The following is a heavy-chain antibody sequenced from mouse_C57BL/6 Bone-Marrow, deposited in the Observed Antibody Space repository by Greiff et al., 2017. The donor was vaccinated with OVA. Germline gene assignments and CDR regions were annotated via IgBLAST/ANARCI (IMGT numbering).Heavy chain of an antibody. J-gene: IGHJ1*03. V-gene: IGHV5-9*01. D-gene: IGHD1-1*01. CDR1: GFTFSSYT. CDR2: ISGGGGNT. CDR3: ARLGTTVVAGDWYFDV. Sequence: EVKVEESGGGLVKPGGSLKLSCAASGFTFSSYTMSWVRQTPEKRLEWVATISGGGGNTYYQDSVKGRFTISRDNAKNTLYLQMSSLRSEDTALYYCARLGTTVVAGDWYFDVWGTGTTVTVSS.